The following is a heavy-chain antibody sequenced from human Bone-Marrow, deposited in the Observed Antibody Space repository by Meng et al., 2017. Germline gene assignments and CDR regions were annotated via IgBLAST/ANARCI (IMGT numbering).Heavy chain of an antibody. V-gene: IGHV3-15*01. CDR3: NWNDFGDY. CDR1: GFTFSNAW. D-gene: IGHD1-1*01. Sequence: EIQLVGSGGGLGKPGGSLRLSGVTSGFTFSNAWRSWVRQAPGRGLEWVASIKSKTDGETPDYAAPVKGRFTISRDDSKNTLYLQMHSLKTEDTAVYYCNWNDFGDYWGQGALVTVSS. CDR2: IKSKTDGETP. J-gene: IGHJ4*02.